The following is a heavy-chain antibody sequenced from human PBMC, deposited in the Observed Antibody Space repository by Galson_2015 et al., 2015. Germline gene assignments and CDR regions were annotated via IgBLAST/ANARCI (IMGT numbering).Heavy chain of an antibody. CDR1: GFTFSSYE. CDR3: ARVGVAAAGTGELDS. CDR2: ISTSGATI. V-gene: IGHV3-48*03. D-gene: IGHD6-13*01. Sequence: SLRLSCAASGFTFSSYEMNWARQAPGKGLEWISQISTSGATIRYADSVKGRFTISRDNAKNSLFLQMDTLRAEDTAVYYCARVGVAAAGTGELDSWGQAPWSPSPQ. J-gene: IGHJ5*01.